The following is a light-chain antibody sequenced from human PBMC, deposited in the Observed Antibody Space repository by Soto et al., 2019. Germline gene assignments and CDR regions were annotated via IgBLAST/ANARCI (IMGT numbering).Light chain of an antibody. Sequence: ENVLTQSPVTLSLSPCERATLSSSAIQSVSSNYIAWHQQKPGQAPRLLIYGASSRATGIPDRFSGSGSGTDFTLTINGLEPEDCAVYYCQQYASSPLTFGGGTKVDNK. CDR3: QQYASSPLT. CDR1: QSVSSNY. CDR2: GAS. V-gene: IGKV3-20*01. J-gene: IGKJ4*01.